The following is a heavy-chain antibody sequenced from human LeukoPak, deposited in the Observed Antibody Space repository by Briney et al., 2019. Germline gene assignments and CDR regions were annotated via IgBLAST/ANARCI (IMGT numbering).Heavy chain of an antibody. CDR2: ISTSGTAL. Sequence: GRSLRLSCAPSGFTLSDYYMTWIRQAPGRVREWDSYISTSGTALYYAASVEGRSTLSRDNSRTSLYLQMSSLGAEDTAVYYCARSPGGYSGPFAYWGQGTLVTVSS. D-gene: IGHD5-12*01. CDR3: ARSPGGYSGPFAY. V-gene: IGHV3-11*01. CDR1: GFTLSDYY. J-gene: IGHJ4*02.